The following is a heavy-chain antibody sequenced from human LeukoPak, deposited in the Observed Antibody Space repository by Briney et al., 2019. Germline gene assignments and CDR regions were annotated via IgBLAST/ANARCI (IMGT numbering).Heavy chain of an antibody. D-gene: IGHD3-10*01. CDR1: GGSFSGYY. CDR3: ARDMVRGSFDP. CDR2: INHSGST. J-gene: IGHJ5*02. V-gene: IGHV4-34*01. Sequence: YPSETLSLTCAVYGGSFSGYYWSWIRQPPGKGLEWIGEINHSGSTNYNPSLKSRVTISVDTSKNQFSLKLSSVTAADTAVYYYARDMVRGSFDPWGQGTLVTVSS.